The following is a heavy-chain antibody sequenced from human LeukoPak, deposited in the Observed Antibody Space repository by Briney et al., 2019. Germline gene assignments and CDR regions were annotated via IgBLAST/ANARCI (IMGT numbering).Heavy chain of an antibody. CDR1: GFTFSSYA. J-gene: IGHJ5*02. CDR2: ISGSGGST. Sequence: PGGSLRLSCAASGFTFSSYAMSWVRQAPGKGLEWVSAISGSGGSTYYADSVKGRFTISRDNSKNTLYLQMNSLRAEDTAVYYCARGRGDYRDPSNNWFDPWGQGTLVTVSS. D-gene: IGHD4-17*01. CDR3: ARGRGDYRDPSNNWFDP. V-gene: IGHV3-23*01.